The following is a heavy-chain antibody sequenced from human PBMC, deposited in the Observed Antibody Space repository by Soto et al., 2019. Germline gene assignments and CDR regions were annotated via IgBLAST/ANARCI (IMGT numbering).Heavy chain of an antibody. J-gene: IGHJ5*02. Sequence: GESLKIPCRTSGYKFTSSWIAWVRQKPGKGLEWMGIIFPSDSDTRYSPSFQGQVTIPADRSTSTVFLQWASLKASDTAVYFCARKDKSGYFNWFDPWGQGTLVTVSS. V-gene: IGHV5-51*01. CDR1: GYKFTSSW. CDR2: IFPSDSDT. CDR3: ARKDKSGYFNWFDP. D-gene: IGHD3-22*01.